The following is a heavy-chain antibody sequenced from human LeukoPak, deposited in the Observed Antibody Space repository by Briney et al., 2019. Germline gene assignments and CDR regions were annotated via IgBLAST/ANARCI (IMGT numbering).Heavy chain of an antibody. CDR1: GGSISSYY. CDR2: IYYSGST. J-gene: IGHJ4*02. CDR3: ARGQHSYGYFNGFDY. D-gene: IGHD5-18*01. V-gene: IGHV4-59*01. Sequence: PSETLSLTCTVSGGSISSYYWNWIRQPPGKGLEWVGYIYYSGSTNNNPSLESRVTMSVDTSKNQFSLKLSSVTAADTAVYYCARGQHSYGYFNGFDYWGQGTLVTVSS.